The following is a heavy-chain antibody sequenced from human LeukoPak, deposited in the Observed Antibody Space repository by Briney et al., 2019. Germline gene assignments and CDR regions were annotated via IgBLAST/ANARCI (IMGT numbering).Heavy chain of an antibody. D-gene: IGHD2-15*01. J-gene: IGHJ5*02. CDR2: ISAYNGNT. CDR3: AREDCSGGSCYSDGDWFDP. CDR1: GYTFTSYG. V-gene: IGHV1-18*01. Sequence: VXVSCKASGYTFTSYGISWVRQAPGQGLEWMGWISAYNGNTNYAQKLQGRVTMTTDTSTSTAYMELRSLRSDDTAVYYCAREDCSGGSCYSDGDWFDPWGQGTLVTVSS.